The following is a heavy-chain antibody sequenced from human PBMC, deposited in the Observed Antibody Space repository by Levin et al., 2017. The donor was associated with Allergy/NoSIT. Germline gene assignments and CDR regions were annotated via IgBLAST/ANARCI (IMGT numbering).Heavy chain of an antibody. Sequence: PGGSLRLSCAASGFSFSSHDMNWVRLAPGKGLGWLAYITSSGRTTDYADSVKGRFTISRDNAKNSLYLQMNSLRDEDTAVYYCTRVPYYLIALAGHYMDVWGKGTTVTVSS. V-gene: IGHV3-48*02. CDR2: ITSSGRTT. CDR3: TRVPYYLIALAGHYMDV. D-gene: IGHD6-19*01. CDR1: GFSFSSHD. J-gene: IGHJ6*03.